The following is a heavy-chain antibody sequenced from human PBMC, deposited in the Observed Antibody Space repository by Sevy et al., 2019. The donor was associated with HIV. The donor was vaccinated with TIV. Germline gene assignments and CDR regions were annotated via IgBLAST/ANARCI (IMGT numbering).Heavy chain of an antibody. V-gene: IGHV1-69*13. J-gene: IGHJ6*02. CDR1: GGTFSSYA. Sequence: ASVKVSRKASGGTFSSYAISWVRQAPGQGLEWMGGIIPIFGTANYAQKSQGRVTITADESTSTAYMELSSLRSEDTAVYYCARGPYSNYISAFHYYYGMDVWGQGTTVTVSS. CDR3: ARGPYSNYISAFHYYYGMDV. D-gene: IGHD4-4*01. CDR2: IIPIFGTA.